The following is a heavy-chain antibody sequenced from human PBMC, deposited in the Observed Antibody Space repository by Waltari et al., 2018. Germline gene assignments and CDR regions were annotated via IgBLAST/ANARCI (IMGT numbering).Heavy chain of an antibody. Sequence: QVQLQESGPGLVKPSETLSLTCIVSGTSLTNYYLSWIRQPPWKGLEWIGLISDIGNTKYNPSLKSRVTISGDTSKNQFSLKMSAVTAADTAVFYCARMSGAAAGKFDYWGQGTLVTVSS. CDR2: ISDIGNT. D-gene: IGHD6-13*01. CDR1: GTSLTNYY. CDR3: ARMSGAAAGKFDY. V-gene: IGHV4-59*01. J-gene: IGHJ4*02.